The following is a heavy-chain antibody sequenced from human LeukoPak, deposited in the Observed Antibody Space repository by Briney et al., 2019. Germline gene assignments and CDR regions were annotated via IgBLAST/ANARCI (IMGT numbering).Heavy chain of an antibody. V-gene: IGHV4-61*01. D-gene: IGHD3-22*01. CDR3: ARGEDSSGYWPGLDY. CDR1: GASVSSGSYY. Sequence: SETLSLTCNVSGASVSSGSYYWSWIRQPPGKELEWIGYIYYSGSTNYNPSLKTRVTISVDTSKNQFSLRLSSVTAADTAVYYCARGEDSSGYWPGLDYWGQGTLVTVSS. CDR2: IYYSGST. J-gene: IGHJ4*02.